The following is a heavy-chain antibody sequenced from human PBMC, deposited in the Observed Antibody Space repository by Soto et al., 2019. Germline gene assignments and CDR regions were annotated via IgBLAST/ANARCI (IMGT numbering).Heavy chain of an antibody. D-gene: IGHD2-15*01. CDR2: INHSGST. J-gene: IGHJ4*02. CDR1: GGSFSGYC. CDR3: ARRGVSSYYSNY. Sequence: SETLSLTCAVYGGSFSGYCWSWIRQPPGKGLEWIGEINHSGSTNYNPSLKSRVTISVDTSKNQFSLKLSSVTAADTAVYYCARRGVSSYYSNYWGLGTLVTVSS. V-gene: IGHV4-34*01.